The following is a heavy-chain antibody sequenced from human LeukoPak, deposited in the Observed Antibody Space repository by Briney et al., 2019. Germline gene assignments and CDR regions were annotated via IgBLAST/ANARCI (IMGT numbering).Heavy chain of an antibody. Sequence: GGSLRLSCAASGFTFSNYWMIWVRQAPGKGLEWVGNIKQDGSEKRYADSVRGRFSISRDNAQTSLYLQMNSLRAEDTAVYYCARASDPWLQLTWGQGTLVTVPS. CDR2: IKQDGSEK. D-gene: IGHD5-24*01. CDR1: GFTFSNYW. J-gene: IGHJ5*02. CDR3: ARASDPWLQLT. V-gene: IGHV3-7*05.